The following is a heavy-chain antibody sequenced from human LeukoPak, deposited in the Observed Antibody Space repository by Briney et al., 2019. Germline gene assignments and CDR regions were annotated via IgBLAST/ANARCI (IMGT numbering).Heavy chain of an antibody. CDR1: GDSISSFY. J-gene: IGHJ2*01. Sequence: SETLSLTCTVSGDSISSFYWSWIRQPPGKGLEWIGHVYYSGSTTYNPSLESRVTISVDTSKNQFSVKLRSVTAADTAVYCCARHGGVVAPIYLPDYWYFDLWGRGTLVTVSS. V-gene: IGHV4-59*08. CDR3: ARHGGVVAPIYLPDYWYFDL. D-gene: IGHD3-16*01. CDR2: VYYSGST.